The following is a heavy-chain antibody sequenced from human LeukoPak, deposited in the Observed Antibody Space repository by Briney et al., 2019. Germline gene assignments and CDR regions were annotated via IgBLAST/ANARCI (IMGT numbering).Heavy chain of an antibody. CDR1: GFSFSTYD. J-gene: IGHJ4*02. CDR3: ARVYSANGYGSGYYDY. CDR2: ITSASNHI. V-gene: IGHV3-21*01. Sequence: GGSLRLSCVASGFSFSTYDMSWVRQAPGKGLEWVSAITSASNHINYADSVKGRFTISRDSANNSLCLQMNSLRAEDTAVYYCARVYSANGYGSGYYDYWGQGTLVTVSS. D-gene: IGHD3-10*01.